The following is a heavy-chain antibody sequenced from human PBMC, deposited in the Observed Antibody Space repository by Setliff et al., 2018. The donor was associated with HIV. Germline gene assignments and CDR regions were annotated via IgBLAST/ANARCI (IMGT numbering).Heavy chain of an antibody. J-gene: IGHJ4*02. V-gene: IGHV3-33*01. CDR3: ARFDTVTTVFTFDY. Sequence: GGSLRLSCATSGFTFSPYAIHWVRQAPGMGLEWVAMIWADEITKFYADSVKGRFTISRDNSKNTMYLQMNTLRVEDTAVYYCARFDTVTTVFTFDYWGQGTLVTVSS. CDR2: IWADEITK. D-gene: IGHD4-17*01. CDR1: GFTFSPYA.